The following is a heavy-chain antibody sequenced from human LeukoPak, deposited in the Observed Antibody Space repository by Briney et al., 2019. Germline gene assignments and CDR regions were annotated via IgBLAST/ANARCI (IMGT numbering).Heavy chain of an antibody. V-gene: IGHV3-48*01. Sequence: GGSLRLSCAASGFTFSRYTMTWVRQAPGKELEWISNIRSESSSTTYADSVKGRFTISRDNAKNSLYLQINSLRAEDTAVYYCVRDLNWAFDYWGQGTLVTVSS. D-gene: IGHD3-16*01. CDR3: VRDLNWAFDY. J-gene: IGHJ4*02. CDR2: IRSESSST. CDR1: GFTFSRYT.